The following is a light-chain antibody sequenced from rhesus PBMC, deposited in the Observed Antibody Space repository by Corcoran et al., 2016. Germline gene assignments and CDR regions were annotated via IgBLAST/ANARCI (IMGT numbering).Light chain of an antibody. CDR3: LQYASSPYS. CDR2: KAS. V-gene: IGKV1-22*01. CDR1: PSISSW. Sequence: DIQMTQSPSSLSASVGDTVTITCRASPSISSWLAWYQQEPGKAPILLNYKASSLLSGVPSRFSGSGAGTDFTLTISSLQSEDFATYYCLQYASSPYSFGQGTKVEIK. J-gene: IGKJ2*01.